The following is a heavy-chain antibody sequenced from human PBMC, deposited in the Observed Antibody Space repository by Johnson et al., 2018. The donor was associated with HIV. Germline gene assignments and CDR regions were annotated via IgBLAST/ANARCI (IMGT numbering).Heavy chain of an antibody. J-gene: IGHJ3*02. CDR1: GFTFRNYG. V-gene: IGHV3-15*01. D-gene: IGHD3-10*01. CDR2: IKSKTDGGTT. Sequence: VQLVESGGGVVQPGRSLRLSCAASGFTFRNYGIHWVRQAPGKGLEWVGRIKSKTDGGTTDYAAPVKGRFTISRDDSKNTLYLQMNSLKVEDTAVYYCTTDGLWFGDPSFDIWGQGTMVSVSS. CDR3: TTDGLWFGDPSFDI.